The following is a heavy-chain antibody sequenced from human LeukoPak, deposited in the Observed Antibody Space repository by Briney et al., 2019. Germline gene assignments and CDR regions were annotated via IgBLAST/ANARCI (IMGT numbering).Heavy chain of an antibody. CDR2: INVRGDAT. Sequence: GGSLRLSCAASGFTFNSFALNWVRQAPGRGLEWVSAINVRGDATFYAESVRGRFTISRDNSKNTLYLQMNSLGAEDTALYYCAKDYRYGSAWGPGTLVVVSS. J-gene: IGHJ5*02. CDR1: GFTFNSFA. D-gene: IGHD6-19*01. V-gene: IGHV3-23*01. CDR3: AKDYRYGSA.